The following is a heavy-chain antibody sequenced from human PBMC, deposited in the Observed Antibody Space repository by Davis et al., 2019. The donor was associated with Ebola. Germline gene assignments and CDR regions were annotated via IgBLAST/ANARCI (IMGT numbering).Heavy chain of an antibody. V-gene: IGHV3-53*01. J-gene: IGHJ6*02. CDR1: GFIVSDKY. Sequence: GESLKISCAASGFIVSDKYMSWVRQAPGKGLEWVSVIYRDERTYYADSVKGRFTVSRDDSENMVYLQMNTLRAEDTAVYYCARDIGYSGYVVYYGMDVWGQGTTVTVSS. CDR3: ARDIGYSGYVVYYGMDV. D-gene: IGHD5-12*01. CDR2: IYRDERT.